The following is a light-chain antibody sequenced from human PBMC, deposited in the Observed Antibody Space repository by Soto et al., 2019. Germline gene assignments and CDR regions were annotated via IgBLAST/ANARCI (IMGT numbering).Light chain of an antibody. CDR2: DAS. CDR1: QSVSSY. V-gene: IGKV3-11*01. CDR3: QQYNNWPPET. Sequence: EIVLTQSPATLSLSPGERATLSCRASQSVSSYLAWYQQKPGQTPRLLIYDASNRTTDTPARFRGSGSGTDFTLTISSLEPEDFAIYYCQQYNNWPPETFGQGTKV. J-gene: IGKJ1*01.